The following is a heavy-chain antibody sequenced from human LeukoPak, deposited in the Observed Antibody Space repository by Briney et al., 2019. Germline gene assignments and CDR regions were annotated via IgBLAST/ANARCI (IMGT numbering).Heavy chain of an antibody. CDR3: ARQRYDGSYYYYYYMDV. D-gene: IGHD1-26*01. CDR1: GGSISSYY. J-gene: IGHJ6*03. V-gene: IGHV4-34*01. CDR2: INHSGST. Sequence: SETLSLTCTVSGGSISSYYWSWIRQPPGKGLEWIGEINHSGSTNYNPSLKSRVTISVDTSKNQFSLKLSSVTAADTAVYYCARQRYDGSYYYYYYMDVWGKGTTVTISS.